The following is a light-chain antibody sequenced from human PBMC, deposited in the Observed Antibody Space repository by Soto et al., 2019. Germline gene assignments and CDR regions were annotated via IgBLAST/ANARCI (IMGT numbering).Light chain of an antibody. Sequence: QPVLTQPASVSGSPGQSITISCTGTSSDVGGYNYVSWYQQHPGKAPKLMIYDVSNRPSGVSNRFSGSKSSNTASLTISGLQAEDEADYYCSSYTSSSTVVFGGGTKVTVL. CDR1: SSDVGGYNY. CDR2: DVS. J-gene: IGLJ2*01. V-gene: IGLV2-14*01. CDR3: SSYTSSSTVV.